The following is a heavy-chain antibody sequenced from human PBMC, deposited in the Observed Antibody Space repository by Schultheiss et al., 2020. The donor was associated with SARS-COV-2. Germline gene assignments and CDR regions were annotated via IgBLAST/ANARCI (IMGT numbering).Heavy chain of an antibody. J-gene: IGHJ4*02. Sequence: SETLSLTCTVSGGSISSSSYYWGWIRQPPGKGLEWIGYIYYSGSSRYNPSLKSRVTISVDTSRNQFSLQLTSLTAADTATYYCARGDSRGTIAPRYFDYWGQGVLVTVSS. CDR2: IYYSGSS. D-gene: IGHD3-16*01. CDR1: GGSISSSSYY. V-gene: IGHV4-61*05. CDR3: ARGDSRGTIAPRYFDY.